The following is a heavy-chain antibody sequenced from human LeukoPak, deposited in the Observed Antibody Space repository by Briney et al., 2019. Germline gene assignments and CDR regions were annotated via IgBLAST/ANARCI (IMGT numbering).Heavy chain of an antibody. V-gene: IGHV3-48*03. D-gene: IGHD6-19*01. Sequence: PGGSLRLSCAASGFTFSSYEMNWVRQAPGKGLEWVSYISSSGSTIYYADSVKGRFTISRDNAKNSLYLQMNSLRAEDTAVYYCARAKQWNYYFDYWGQGTLVTVSS. CDR2: ISSSGSTI. CDR3: ARAKQWNYYFDY. J-gene: IGHJ4*02. CDR1: GFTFSSYE.